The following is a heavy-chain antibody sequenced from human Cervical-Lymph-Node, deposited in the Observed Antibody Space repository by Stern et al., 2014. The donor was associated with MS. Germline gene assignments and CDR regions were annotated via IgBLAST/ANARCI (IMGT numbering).Heavy chain of an antibody. Sequence: EVQLVESGGGLVQPGGSLRLSCAASGFTFSNYAMNWVRQAPGKGLEWVSYISTSSSSKYYADSVKGRFTISRDNAKNSLYLQMNSLRDEDTALYYCAKDRASWGQGTLVTVSS. CDR3: AKDRAS. CDR2: ISTSSSSK. CDR1: GFTFSNYA. V-gene: IGHV3-48*02. J-gene: IGHJ5*02.